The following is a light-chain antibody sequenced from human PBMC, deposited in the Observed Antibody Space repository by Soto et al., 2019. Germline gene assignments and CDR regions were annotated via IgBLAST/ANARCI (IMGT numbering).Light chain of an antibody. V-gene: IGKV3-15*01. CDR3: QQYNNWPPKT. CDR1: QSVSSN. Sequence: EIVMTQSPATLSVSPGERATLSCRASQSVSSNLAWYQQKPGQAPRLLIYGASTRATGIPARFSGSGSGTEFTLAISGMQSEDFAVYCCQQYNNWPPKTFGQGTKVEIK. CDR2: GAS. J-gene: IGKJ1*01.